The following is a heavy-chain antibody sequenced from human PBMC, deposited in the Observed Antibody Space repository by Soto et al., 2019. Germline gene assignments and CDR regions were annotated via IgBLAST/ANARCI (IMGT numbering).Heavy chain of an antibody. V-gene: IGHV3-23*01. CDR1: GFPFSTYA. J-gene: IGHJ4*02. Sequence: EVQLLESGGGLVQPGGSLRLSCAASGFPFSTYAMTWVRQAPGKGLEWVSDISGSGGSTYYADSVKGRFTISRDKSKNTLFLQMNSLRAEDTAVYYCAKNWDTTFSSSSHWGQGTLVTVSS. CDR3: AKNWDTTFSSSSH. D-gene: IGHD6-6*01. CDR2: ISGSGGST.